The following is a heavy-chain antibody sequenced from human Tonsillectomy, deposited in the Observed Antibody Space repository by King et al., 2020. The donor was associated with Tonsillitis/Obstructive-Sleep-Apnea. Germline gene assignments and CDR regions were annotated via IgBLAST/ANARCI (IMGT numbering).Heavy chain of an antibody. J-gene: IGHJ4*02. CDR2: INHSGST. CDR1: GGSFSGYY. D-gene: IGHD2-2*01. CDR3: ARGDSTDVVPAAKKIDC. Sequence: VQLQQWGAGLLKPSETLSLTCAVYGGSFSGYYWSWIRQPPGKGLEWIGEINHSGSTNYNPSLKSRVTISVDTSKNQFSLKLSSVTAADTAVYYCARGDSTDVVPAAKKIDCWGQGTLVTVSS. V-gene: IGHV4-34*01.